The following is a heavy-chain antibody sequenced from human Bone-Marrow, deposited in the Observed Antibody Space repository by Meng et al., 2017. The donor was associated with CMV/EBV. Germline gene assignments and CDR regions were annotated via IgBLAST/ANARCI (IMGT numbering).Heavy chain of an antibody. CDR2: INPNSGST. Sequence: ASVKVSCKASGYTFTGYYMHWVRQAPGQGLEWMGWINPNSGSTNYAQKFQGRVTMTRDTSISTAYMELSRLRSDDTAVYYGARGPLNHGMDVWGQGTTVTVSS. V-gene: IGHV1-2*02. D-gene: IGHD1-14*01. J-gene: IGHJ6*02. CDR1: GYTFTGYY. CDR3: ARGPLNHGMDV.